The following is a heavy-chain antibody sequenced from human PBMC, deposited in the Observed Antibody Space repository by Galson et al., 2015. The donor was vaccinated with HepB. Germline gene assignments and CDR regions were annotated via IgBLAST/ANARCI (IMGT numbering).Heavy chain of an antibody. V-gene: IGHV2-26*01. CDR2: IFSNDEK. CDR3: ARIPGSYYDILKFDP. D-gene: IGHD3-9*01. Sequence: PALVKPTQTLTLTCTVSGFSLSNARMGVSWIRQPPGKALEWLAHIFSNDEKSYSPSLKSRLTISKDTSKSQVVLTMTNMDPVDTATYYCARIPGSYYDILKFDPWGQGTLVTVSS. J-gene: IGHJ5*02. CDR1: GFSLSNARMG.